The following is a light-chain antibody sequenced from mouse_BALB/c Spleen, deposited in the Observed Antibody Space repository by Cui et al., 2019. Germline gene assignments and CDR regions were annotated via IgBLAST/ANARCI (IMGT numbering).Light chain of an antibody. V-gene: IGKV6-23*01. CDR2: CTS. CDR3: QQYSSYPLT. Sequence: DIVMTQSQKFMSTSVVYRLSITCRAGQEMGTAVAWYQQKPGHSPKLLIYCTSTRPTGVPDRFTGSGSGKDFTLTISNVQSEDLADYFCQQYSSYPLTFGAGTKLELK. CDR1: QEMGTA. J-gene: IGKJ5*01.